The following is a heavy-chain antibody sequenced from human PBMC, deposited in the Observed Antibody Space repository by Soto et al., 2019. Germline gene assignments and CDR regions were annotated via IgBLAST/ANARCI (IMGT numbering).Heavy chain of an antibody. CDR1: GGTFGGHG. V-gene: IGHV1-69*04. CDR3: ARDRDRFDSNGYDLDY. D-gene: IGHD3-22*01. Sequence: QVQLVQSGAEVKKPGTSLRLSCKGSGGTFGGHGISWVRQAPGQGLEWVGRIIPMLGMVRYAQNFKGRVTITADRSTSTASMEVSSLRSEDTAVFYCARDRDRFDSNGYDLDYWGQGTLLTVTS. J-gene: IGHJ4*02. CDR2: IIPMLGMV.